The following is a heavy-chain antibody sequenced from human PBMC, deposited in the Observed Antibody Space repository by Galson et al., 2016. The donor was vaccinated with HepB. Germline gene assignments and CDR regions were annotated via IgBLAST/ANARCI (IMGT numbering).Heavy chain of an antibody. CDR2: ISWDGVTT. D-gene: IGHD5-18*01. CDR3: AKDKNTAVESFYTGMDH. Sequence: SLRLSCAASGFTFDDYTMHWVRQAPGKGLEWVSLISWDGVTTYYADSLRGRFTISRDNSKNSLYLQMNSLTTEDTALYYCAKDKNTAVESFYTGMDHWGQGTLVSVSS. CDR1: GFTFDDYT. V-gene: IGHV3-43*01. J-gene: IGHJ4*02.